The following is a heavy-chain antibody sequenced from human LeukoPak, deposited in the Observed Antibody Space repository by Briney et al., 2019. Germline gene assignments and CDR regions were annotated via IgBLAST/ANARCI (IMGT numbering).Heavy chain of an antibody. J-gene: IGHJ4*02. Sequence: PGGSLRLSCAASGFTFSSYAMHWVRQAPGKGLEWVAVISYDGSNKYYADSVKGRLTISRDNSKNTLYLQMNSLRADDTAVYYCASGWDVWWAFDYWGQGTLVTVSS. CDR2: ISYDGSNK. CDR3: ASGWDVWWAFDY. D-gene: IGHD3-16*01. CDR1: GFTFSSYA. V-gene: IGHV3-30*04.